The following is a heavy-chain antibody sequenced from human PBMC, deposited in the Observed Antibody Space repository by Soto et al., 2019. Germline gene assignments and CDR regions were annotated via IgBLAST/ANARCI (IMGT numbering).Heavy chain of an antibody. D-gene: IGHD3-9*01. CDR1: GYTFTSYA. CDR2: IDAGNGNT. V-gene: IGHV1-3*01. Sequence: ASVKVSCKASGYTFTSYAMHWVRQAPGQRLEWMGWIDAGNGNTKYSQKFQGRVTITRDTSASAAYMELSTLGSEDTSIYYCARSETDYSTFDYWGQGTLVNVSS. J-gene: IGHJ4*02. CDR3: ARSETDYSTFDY.